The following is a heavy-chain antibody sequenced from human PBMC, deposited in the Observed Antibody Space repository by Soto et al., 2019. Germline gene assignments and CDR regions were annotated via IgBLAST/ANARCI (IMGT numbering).Heavy chain of an antibody. CDR3: ARAQVIADYYFDY. CDR1: GGSIRSSNW. D-gene: IGHD2-21*01. V-gene: IGHV4-4*02. J-gene: IGHJ4*02. Sequence: QVQLQESGPGLVKPSGTLSLTCAVSGGSIRSSNWWSWVRQPPGKGLEWIGEIYHSGSTNYNPSLKSRVTVSVEKSKNQFSLKLSSVTAADTAVYYCARAQVIADYYFDYWGQGTLVTGSS. CDR2: IYHSGST.